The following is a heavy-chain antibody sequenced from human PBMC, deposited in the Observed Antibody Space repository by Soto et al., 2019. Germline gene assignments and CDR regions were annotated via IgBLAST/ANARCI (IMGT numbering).Heavy chain of an antibody. CDR3: HTRVVVAATPDACDI. CDR2: IKQDGSEK. D-gene: IGHD2-15*01. CDR1: GFTFSSYW. V-gene: IGHV3-7*01. J-gene: IGHJ3*02. Sequence: GGSLRLSCAASGFTFSSYWMSWVRQAPGKGLEWVANIKQDGSEKYYVDSVKGRFTISRDNAKNSLYLQMNSLRAEDTAVYYCHTRVVVAATPDACDIWGQGTMVTVSS.